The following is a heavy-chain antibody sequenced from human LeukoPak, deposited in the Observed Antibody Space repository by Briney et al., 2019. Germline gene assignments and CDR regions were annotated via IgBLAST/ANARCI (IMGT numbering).Heavy chain of an antibody. CDR3: ARQRAHGTWAFDY. CDR1: RGSISSRSDY. D-gene: IGHD1-26*01. CDR2: VYHSGGI. J-gene: IGHJ4*02. Sequence: PSETLSLTCTVSRGSISSRSDYGWAWIRQPPGQGLEWIGRVYHSGGIYYNPSLKSRLTISVDTSKHHFSLNLASVTAADTAVYYCARQRAHGTWAFDYWGQGTLLTVSS. V-gene: IGHV4-39*01.